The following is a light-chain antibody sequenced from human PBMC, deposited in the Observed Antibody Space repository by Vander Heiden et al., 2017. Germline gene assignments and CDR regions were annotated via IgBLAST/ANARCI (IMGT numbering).Light chain of an antibody. Sequence: VSTPPPGTLSLSPGERATLSCRASQSVSSSYLAWYQQKPGQAPRLLIYGASSRAAGIPDRFSGSGSGTDFTLTISRLEPEDFAVYYCQQYGSSPHTFGGGTKVEIK. V-gene: IGKV3-20*01. CDR2: GAS. CDR1: QSVSSSY. J-gene: IGKJ4*01. CDR3: QQYGSSPHT.